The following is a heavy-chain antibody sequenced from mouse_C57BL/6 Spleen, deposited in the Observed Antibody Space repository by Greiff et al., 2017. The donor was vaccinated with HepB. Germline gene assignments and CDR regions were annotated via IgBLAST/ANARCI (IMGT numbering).Heavy chain of an antibody. V-gene: IGHV5-17*01. Sequence: EVNLVESGGGLVKPGGSLKLSCAASGFTFSDYGMHWVRQAPEKGLEWVAYISSGSSTIYYADTVKGRFTISRDNAKNTLFLQMTSLRSEDTAMYYCARPNYGSSYDYAMDYWGQGTSVTVSS. CDR2: ISSGSSTI. CDR3: ARPNYGSSYDYAMDY. D-gene: IGHD1-1*01. CDR1: GFTFSDYG. J-gene: IGHJ4*01.